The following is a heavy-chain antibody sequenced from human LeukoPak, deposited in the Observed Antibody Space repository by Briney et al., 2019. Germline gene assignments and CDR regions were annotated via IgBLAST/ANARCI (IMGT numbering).Heavy chain of an antibody. D-gene: IGHD4-11*01. J-gene: IGHJ4*02. CDR1: GFTFGSYA. Sequence: GGSLRLSCAASGFTFGSYAMSWVRQAPGKGLEWVSALSRSGGSTYYADFVKGRFTISRDNSKNTLYLQMNSLRAEDTAIYYCAKGGDSNYDYFDYWGQGTLVTVSS. CDR3: AKGGDSNYDYFDY. CDR2: LSRSGGST. V-gene: IGHV3-23*01.